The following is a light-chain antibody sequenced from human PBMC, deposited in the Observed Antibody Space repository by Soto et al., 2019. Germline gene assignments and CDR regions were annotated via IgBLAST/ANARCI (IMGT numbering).Light chain of an antibody. CDR1: QGIRND. CDR2: DAS. V-gene: IGKV1-6*01. CDR3: LQDDSFPLT. J-gene: IGKJ4*01. Sequence: AIQMTQSPSSLSASVGDRVTITCRASQGIRNDLSWYQQKPGKAPKLLIYDASTLQSGGPSRFSGSGSATDFTLTISSLQPEDFATYYCLQDDSFPLTFGGGTKVEIK.